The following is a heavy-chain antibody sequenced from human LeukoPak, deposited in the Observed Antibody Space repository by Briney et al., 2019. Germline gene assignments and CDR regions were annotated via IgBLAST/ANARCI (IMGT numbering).Heavy chain of an antibody. CDR3: ARQNWNDGSFDY. Sequence: PGGSLRLSCAASGFTFSSYWMSWVRQAPGKGLEWVANIKQDGSEKYYVDSVKGRFTISRDNSKNTLYLQMSSLRAEDTAVYYCARQNWNDGSFDYWGQGTLVTVSS. CDR2: IKQDGSEK. D-gene: IGHD1-1*01. CDR1: GFTFSSYW. V-gene: IGHV3-7*01. J-gene: IGHJ4*02.